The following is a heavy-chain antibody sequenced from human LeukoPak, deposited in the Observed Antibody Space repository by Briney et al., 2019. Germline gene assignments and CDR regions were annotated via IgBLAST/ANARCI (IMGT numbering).Heavy chain of an antibody. J-gene: IGHJ3*02. V-gene: IGHV4-39*07. D-gene: IGHD3-3*01. CDR2: IYYSGIT. Sequence: SETLSLTCTVSGDSISSSVYYWGWIRQPPGKGLQWIGSIYYSGITYYNPSLKSRLTISVDTSKNQFSLKLSSVTAADTAVYYCARVGFMDFWSGYPLDAFDIWGQGTMVTVSS. CDR1: GDSISSSVYY. CDR3: ARVGFMDFWSGYPLDAFDI.